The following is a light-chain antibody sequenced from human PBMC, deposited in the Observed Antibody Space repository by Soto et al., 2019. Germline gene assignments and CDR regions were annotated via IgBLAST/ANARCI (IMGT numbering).Light chain of an antibody. J-gene: IGKJ4*01. CDR2: WAS. V-gene: IGKV4-1*01. CDR1: QSLLYRSNNKNY. Sequence: DIVMTQSPDYLAVSLGERATINCKSSQSLLYRSNNKNYLAWYQQKAGQPPKLLIYWASTRESGVPDRFSGSGSGTNFPLTKSRLQPEVVAVYSGKRYYNAPLTFGGGTGVEIK. CDR3: KRYYNAPLT.